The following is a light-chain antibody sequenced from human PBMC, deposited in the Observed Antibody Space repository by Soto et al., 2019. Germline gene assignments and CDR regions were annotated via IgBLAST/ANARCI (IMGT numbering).Light chain of an antibody. CDR1: QSISRK. Sequence: DIQMTHSPSTLSASVGDRVVITCRASQSISRKLAWYQQKPGKAPRLLMYDVSTLESGVPSRFRGSGSGTEFTLTINNLQPDDYATYYCQQYNSYSWTVGHGTKVDIK. J-gene: IGKJ1*01. V-gene: IGKV1-5*01. CDR2: DVS. CDR3: QQYNSYSWT.